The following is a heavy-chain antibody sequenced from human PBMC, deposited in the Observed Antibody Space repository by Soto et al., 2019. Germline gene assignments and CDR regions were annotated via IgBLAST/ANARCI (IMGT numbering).Heavy chain of an antibody. CDR1: GFTVSSTF. Sequence: EVQLVESGGGLIQPGGSLRLSCAASGFTVSSTFMMWVRQAPGKGLEWVSSLYRGGSTYYADAVEGRCIVSRDSPENTLYLQMNSLKGDETAVYYCARARVEVPAHPRLDAFDLWGPGTVVAVSS. J-gene: IGHJ3*01. CDR3: ARARVEVPAHPRLDAFDL. V-gene: IGHV3-53*01. CDR2: LYRGGST.